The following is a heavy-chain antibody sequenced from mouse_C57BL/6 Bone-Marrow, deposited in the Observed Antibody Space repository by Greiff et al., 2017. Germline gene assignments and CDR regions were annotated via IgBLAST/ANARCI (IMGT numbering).Heavy chain of an antibody. V-gene: IGHV7-1*01. CDR1: GFTFSDFY. CDR2: SRNKANDYTT. CDR3: ARDRKRDY. J-gene: IGHJ4*01. Sequence: EVKLMESGGGLVQSGRSLRLSCATSGFTFSDFYMEWVRQAPGKGLEWIAASRNKANDYTTEYSASVKGRFIVSRDTSQSILYLQMNALRAEDTAIYYCARDRKRDYWGQGTSVTVSS.